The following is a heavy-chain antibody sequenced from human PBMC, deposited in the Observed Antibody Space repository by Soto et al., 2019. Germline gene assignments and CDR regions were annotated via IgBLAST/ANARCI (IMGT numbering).Heavy chain of an antibody. Sequence: QVQLVESGGGVVQPGRSLRVSCVASGISISRHGMHWVRQAPGKGLEWVAGMDYDETNKYYADSVKGRFTISRDTCKNTVYLQLNGLRVDDKAVYFCARDLAHWSICFEDRGQGTLVSVYS. D-gene: IGHD2-8*02. J-gene: IGHJ4*02. CDR2: MDYDETNK. CDR3: ARDLAHWSICFED. CDR1: GISISRHG. V-gene: IGHV3-33*01.